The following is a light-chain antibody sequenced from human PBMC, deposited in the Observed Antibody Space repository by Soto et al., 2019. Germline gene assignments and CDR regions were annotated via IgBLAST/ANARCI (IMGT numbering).Light chain of an antibody. J-gene: IGKJ1*01. CDR3: QQSYITPWT. CDR2: TAS. V-gene: IGKV1-39*01. Sequence: DIQMTQSPSSLSASVGDRVTITCRASQSISSYLNWYQQKPGKAPKLLIYTASSLQSGVPSRFSGSGSGTDFTLTISSLQPEDFAAYYCQQSYITPWTFGQGTKVEIK. CDR1: QSISSY.